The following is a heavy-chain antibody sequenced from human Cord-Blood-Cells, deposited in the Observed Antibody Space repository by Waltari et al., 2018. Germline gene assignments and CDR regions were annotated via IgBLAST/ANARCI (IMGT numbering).Heavy chain of an antibody. CDR2: NIPIFGTA. CDR1: GGTFSSYA. Sequence: QVQLVQSGAEVKKPGSSVKVSCKASGGTFSSYAISWVRQAPGQGLEWMGGNIPIFGTANYAQKFQGRVTITAGESTSTAYMELSSLRSEDTAVYYCARDGSCSSTSCYYYYYGMDVWGQGTTVTVSS. J-gene: IGHJ6*02. V-gene: IGHV1-69*01. CDR3: ARDGSCSSTSCYYYYYGMDV. D-gene: IGHD2-2*01.